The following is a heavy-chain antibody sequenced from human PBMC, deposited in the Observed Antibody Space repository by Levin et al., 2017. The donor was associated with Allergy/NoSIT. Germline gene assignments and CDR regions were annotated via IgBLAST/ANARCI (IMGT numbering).Heavy chain of an antibody. D-gene: IGHD3/OR15-3a*01. CDR1: GFTFSNYW. CDR3: ARGGEGLVVLDY. CDR2: IKQDGTEM. J-gene: IGHJ4*02. Sequence: GGSLRLSCTASGFTFSNYWMSWVRQAPGKGLEWVANIKQDGTEMYYVNSVKGRFTVSRDNAENSLYLQMNSLRAEDTAVYYCARGGEGLVVLDYWGQGTLATVSS. V-gene: IGHV3-7*01.